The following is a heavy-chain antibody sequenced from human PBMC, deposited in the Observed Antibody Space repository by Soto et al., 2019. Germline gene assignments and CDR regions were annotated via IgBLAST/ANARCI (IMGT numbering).Heavy chain of an antibody. D-gene: IGHD5-12*01. J-gene: IGHJ4*02. CDR2: ISSSSSYI. Sequence: PGGPLRLSCAASGFTFISYSMNWVRKAPGKGLEWVSSISSSSSYIYYADSVKGRFTISRDNAKNSLYLQMNSLRAEDTAVYYYARDLPPRGYDWWGPDYWGQGTLVTVSS. CDR3: ARDLPPRGYDWWGPDY. V-gene: IGHV3-21*01. CDR1: GFTFISYS.